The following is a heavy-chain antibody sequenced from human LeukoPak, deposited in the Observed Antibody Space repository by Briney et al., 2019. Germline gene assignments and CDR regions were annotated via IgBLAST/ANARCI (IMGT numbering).Heavy chain of an antibody. D-gene: IGHD1-14*01. Sequence: PGGSLRLSCAVSGFTFSSYGMHWVRQAPGKGLEWVAVISYDGSNKYYADSVKGRFTISRDNSKNTLYLQMNSLRAEDTAVYYCAKPLGIWGQGTLVTVSS. CDR2: ISYDGSNK. CDR1: GFTFSSYG. J-gene: IGHJ4*02. CDR3: AKPLGI. V-gene: IGHV3-30*18.